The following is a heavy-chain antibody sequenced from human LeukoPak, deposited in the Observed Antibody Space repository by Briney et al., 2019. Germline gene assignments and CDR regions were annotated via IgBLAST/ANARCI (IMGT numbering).Heavy chain of an antibody. CDR2: INHSGRT. CDR1: GGSCSGYY. Sequence: AETLSLTCAVYGGSCSGYYWSWVRKAPGKGLECIEEINHSGRTNYNPSLKSRVTISVDTSKNQFSLKLSSVTAADTAVYYCASPAGYSSQYYFDYWGQGTLVTVSS. CDR3: ASPAGYSSQYYFDY. V-gene: IGHV4-34*01. D-gene: IGHD6-19*01. J-gene: IGHJ4*02.